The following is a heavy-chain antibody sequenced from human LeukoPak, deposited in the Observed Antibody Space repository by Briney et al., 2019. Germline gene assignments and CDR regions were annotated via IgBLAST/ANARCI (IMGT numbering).Heavy chain of an antibody. D-gene: IGHD2-15*01. CDR3: ASAPIVVVVAGWGYFQH. CDR2: MNPNSGNT. CDR1: GYTFTSYD. V-gene: IGHV1-8*03. J-gene: IGHJ1*01. Sequence: ASVKVSCKASGYTFTSYDINWVRQATGQGFEWMGWMNPNSGNTGYAQEFQGRVTFTRNTAMNTAYMELSSLRSEDSAVYYCASAPIVVVVAGWGYFQHWGQGTLVTVSS.